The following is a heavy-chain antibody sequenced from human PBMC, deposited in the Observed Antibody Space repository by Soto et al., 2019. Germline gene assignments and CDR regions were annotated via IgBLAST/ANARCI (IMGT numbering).Heavy chain of an antibody. CDR3: ARDGGGDCFDY. V-gene: IGHV3-30*19. D-gene: IGHD2-21*01. CDR2: IWYDGSNK. Sequence: RIACAACRFTVSSYGIHLVRKAPGKGLEWVAVIWYDGSNKYYADSVKGRFTISRDNSKNTLYLQMNSLRAEDTAVYYCARDGGGDCFDYWGQGTLVTVSS. J-gene: IGHJ4*02. CDR1: RFTVSSYG.